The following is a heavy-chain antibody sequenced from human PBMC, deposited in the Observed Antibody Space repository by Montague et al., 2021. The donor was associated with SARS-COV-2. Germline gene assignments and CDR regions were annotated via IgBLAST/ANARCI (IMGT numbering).Heavy chain of an antibody. V-gene: IGHV4-39*01. CDR1: GDSTSCPNCY. Sequence: SETLSLTCTVSGDSTSCPNCYWGWIRQAPGKGLDWIGTIYNSGTTYYNPSVKGRVTISIDASKNQFSLKLNSLTATDAAIYHCARRRLREDYFDFWGQGTLLTVSS. J-gene: IGHJ4*02. CDR3: ARRRLREDYFDF. D-gene: IGHD4-17*01. CDR2: IYNSGTT.